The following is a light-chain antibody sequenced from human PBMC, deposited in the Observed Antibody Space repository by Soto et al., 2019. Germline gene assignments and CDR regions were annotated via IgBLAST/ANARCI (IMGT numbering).Light chain of an antibody. Sequence: QSALTQPASVSGSPGQSITISCTGTSSDVGGYNYVSWYQQHPGKAPKLMIYDVSNRPSGVSNRFSGSKSGNTASVTIFGLQAEDEADYYCSSYTSSSTLYVFVTGTKLTVL. CDR2: DVS. CDR1: SSDVGGYNY. J-gene: IGLJ1*01. CDR3: SSYTSSSTLYV. V-gene: IGLV2-14*01.